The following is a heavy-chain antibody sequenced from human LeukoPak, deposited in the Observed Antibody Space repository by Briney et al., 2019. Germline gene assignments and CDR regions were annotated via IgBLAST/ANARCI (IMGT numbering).Heavy chain of an antibody. J-gene: IGHJ5*02. D-gene: IGHD3-22*01. CDR2: IIPIFGTA. V-gene: IGHV1-69*05. Sequence: SVKVSCKASGGTFSSYAISWVRQAPGQGLEWMGRIIPIFGTANYAQKFQGRVTITTDESTSTAYMELSSLRSEDTAVYYCARGTYYYDSSGYYYWFDPWGRGTLVTVSS. CDR3: ARGTYYYDSSGYYYWFDP. CDR1: GGTFSSYA.